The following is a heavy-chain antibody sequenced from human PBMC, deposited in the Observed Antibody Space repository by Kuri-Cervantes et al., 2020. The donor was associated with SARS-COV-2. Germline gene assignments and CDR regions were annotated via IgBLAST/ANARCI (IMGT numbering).Heavy chain of an antibody. CDR2: IYSGGST. D-gene: IGHD6-6*01. Sequence: GGSLRLSCAASGFTFDDYAMHWVRQAPGKGLEWVSVIYSGGSTYYADSVKGRFTISRDNSKNTLYLQMNSLRAEDTAVYYCAGSIAARPIYFQHWGQGTLVTVSS. J-gene: IGHJ1*01. V-gene: IGHV3-53*01. CDR3: AGSIAARPIYFQH. CDR1: GFTFDDYA.